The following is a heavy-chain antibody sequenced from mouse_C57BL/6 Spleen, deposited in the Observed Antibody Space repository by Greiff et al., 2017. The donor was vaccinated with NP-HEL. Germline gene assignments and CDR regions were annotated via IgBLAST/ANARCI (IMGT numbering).Heavy chain of an antibody. J-gene: IGHJ4*01. CDR1: GYTFTDYN. D-gene: IGHD1-1*01. CDR3: ARTIYYGSRLDYYAMDY. Sequence: VQLQQSGPELVKPGASVKIPCKASGYTFTDYNMDWVKQSHGKSLEWIGDINPNNGGTIYNQKFKGKATLTVDKSSSTAYMELRSLTSEDTAVYYCARTIYYGSRLDYYAMDYWGQGTSVTVSS. CDR2: INPNNGGT. V-gene: IGHV1-18*01.